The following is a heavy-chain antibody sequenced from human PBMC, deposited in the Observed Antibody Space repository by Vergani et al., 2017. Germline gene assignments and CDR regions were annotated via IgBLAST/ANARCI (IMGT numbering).Heavy chain of an antibody. CDR3: AGEHRDYNNYPGTFDI. V-gene: IGHV3-11*01. Sequence: QVQPVESGGGLFKPGGSLRLSCAASGFSFSDHYMTWIRQAPGKGLEWVYYISNSGNTIEYSDSVKGRFSISRDNAKSSLFLQMYSLIAEDTAVYYCAGEHRDYNNYPGTFDIWGQGSMVTVSS. CDR1: GFSFSDHY. J-gene: IGHJ3*02. D-gene: IGHD5-24*01. CDR2: ISNSGNTI.